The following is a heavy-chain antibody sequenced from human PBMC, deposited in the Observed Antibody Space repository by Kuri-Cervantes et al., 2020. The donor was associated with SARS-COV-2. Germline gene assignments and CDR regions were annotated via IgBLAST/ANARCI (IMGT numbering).Heavy chain of an antibody. CDR2: IYYSGST. V-gene: IGHV4-39*01. CDR1: GGSISSSSYY. CDR3: ARAVKRFDY. J-gene: IGHJ4*02. D-gene: IGHD2/OR15-2a*01. Sequence: SETLSLTCTVSGGSISSSSYYWGWIRQPPGKGLEWIGSIYYSGSTYYNPSLKSRVTISVDTSKNQFSLKLSSVTAADTAVYYCARAVKRFDYLGQGTLVTVSS.